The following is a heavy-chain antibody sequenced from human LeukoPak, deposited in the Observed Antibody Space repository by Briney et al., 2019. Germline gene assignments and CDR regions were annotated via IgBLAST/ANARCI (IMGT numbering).Heavy chain of an antibody. Sequence: PSETLSLTCTVSGGSISSYCWSWIRQPPGKGLERIGYIYYSGSTNYNPSLKSRVTISVDTSKNQFSLKLSSVTAADTAVYYCARLSIAVGDAFDIWGQGTMVTVSS. D-gene: IGHD6-19*01. CDR2: IYYSGST. CDR3: ARLSIAVGDAFDI. J-gene: IGHJ3*02. V-gene: IGHV4-59*01. CDR1: GGSISSYC.